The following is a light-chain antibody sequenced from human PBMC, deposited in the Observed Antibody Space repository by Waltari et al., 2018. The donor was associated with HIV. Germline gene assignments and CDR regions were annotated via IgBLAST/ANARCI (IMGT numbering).Light chain of an antibody. CDR1: QGISTF. CDR2: LAS. V-gene: IGKV1-NL1*01. CDR3: QQYYNTPPWT. Sequence: DIQMTQFPSSLSASVADRVSITCRPSQGISTFLAWYQQKPGKAPRLLLSLASKLESGVPSRFSGSGSGTDYTLTISSLQPEDFATYYCQQYYNTPPWTFGQGTKVEIK. J-gene: IGKJ1*01.